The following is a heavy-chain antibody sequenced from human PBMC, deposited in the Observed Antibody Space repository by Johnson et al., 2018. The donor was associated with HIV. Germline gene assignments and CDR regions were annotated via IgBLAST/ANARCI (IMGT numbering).Heavy chain of an antibody. CDR1: GFTFKTYW. Sequence: EVQLVESGGDVVQPGRSLRLSCVVSGFTFKTYWMHWVRQAPGKGLVWVSRINSDGSSTSYADSVKGRFTISRDNAKNTLYLQMNSLMAEETAVYYCARSEYDYYDSSGYDAFDIWGQGTMVTVSS. D-gene: IGHD3-22*01. CDR3: ARSEYDYYDSSGYDAFDI. CDR2: INSDGSST. V-gene: IGHV3-74*02. J-gene: IGHJ3*02.